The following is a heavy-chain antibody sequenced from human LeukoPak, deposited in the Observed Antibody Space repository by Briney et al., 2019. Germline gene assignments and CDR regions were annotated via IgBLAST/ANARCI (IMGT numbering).Heavy chain of an antibody. CDR1: GFTVSSNY. D-gene: IGHD6-13*01. J-gene: IGHJ6*02. Sequence: GGSLRPSCAASGFTVSSNYMSWVRQAPGKGLEWVSVIYSGGSTYYADSVKGRFTISRDNSKNTLYLQMNSLRAEDTAVYYCARDSPDSSSLPYYYGMDVWGQGTTVTVSS. CDR2: IYSGGST. V-gene: IGHV3-66*01. CDR3: ARDSPDSSSLPYYYGMDV.